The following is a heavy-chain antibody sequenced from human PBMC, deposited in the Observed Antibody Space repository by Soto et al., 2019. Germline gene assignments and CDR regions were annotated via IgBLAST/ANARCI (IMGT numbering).Heavy chain of an antibody. V-gene: IGHV1-18*01. CDR3: ARESSSSCHDY. D-gene: IGHD6-13*01. J-gene: IGHJ4*02. CDR1: GYTFTSYG. CDR2: ISAYNGNT. Sequence: QVQLVQSGAEVKKPGASVKVSCKSSGYTFTSYGISWVRQAPGQGLEWMGWISAYNGNTNYAQKLQGRVTMTTDTSTSTAYIELRSPRSDDTAVYYCARESSSSCHDYWGQGTLVTVSS.